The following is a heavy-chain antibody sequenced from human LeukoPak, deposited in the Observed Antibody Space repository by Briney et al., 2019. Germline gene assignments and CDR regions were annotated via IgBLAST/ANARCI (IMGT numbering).Heavy chain of an antibody. CDR2: IIPIFGTA. V-gene: IGHV1-69*01. CDR1: GGTFSSYA. CDR3: ARNGIVGATTYYFDY. Sequence: GASVKVSCKASGGTFSSYAISWVRQAPGQGLEWMGGIIPIFGTANYAQKFQGRVTITADESTSTAYLELSSLRSEDTAVYYCARNGIVGATTYYFDYWGQGTLVTVSS. D-gene: IGHD1-26*01. J-gene: IGHJ4*02.